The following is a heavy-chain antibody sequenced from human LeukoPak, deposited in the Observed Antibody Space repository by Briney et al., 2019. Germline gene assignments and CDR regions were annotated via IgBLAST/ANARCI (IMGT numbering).Heavy chain of an antibody. CDR1: GYTFTSYG. V-gene: IGHV1-8*02. CDR2: MNPNSGNT. Sequence: ASVKVSCKASGYTFTSYGISWVRQAPGQGLEWMGWMNPNSGNTGYAQKFQGRVTMTRNTSISTAYMELSSLRSEDTAVYYCARVDAAGTDLNFDYWGQGTLVTVSS. J-gene: IGHJ4*02. CDR3: ARVDAAGTDLNFDY. D-gene: IGHD6-13*01.